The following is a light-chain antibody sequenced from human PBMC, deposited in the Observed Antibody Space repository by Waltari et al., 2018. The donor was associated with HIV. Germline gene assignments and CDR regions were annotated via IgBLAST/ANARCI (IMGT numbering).Light chain of an antibody. V-gene: IGLV1-44*01. Sequence: QSVLTQPPSASGTPGPRGTISCSGSTSNIGSNTVNWYQQLPGTAPKLLIYNNKQLPAWVPDRITGSKSGTSDSLAISGLQSEDEADYYCAAWDDSLNGVVFGGGTKLTVL. J-gene: IGLJ2*01. CDR3: AAWDDSLNGVV. CDR1: TSNIGSNT. CDR2: NNK.